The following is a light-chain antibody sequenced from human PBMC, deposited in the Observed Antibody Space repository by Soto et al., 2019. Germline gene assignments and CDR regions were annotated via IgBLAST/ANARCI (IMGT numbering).Light chain of an antibody. J-gene: IGKJ1*01. Sequence: EVVLIQSHGTLSLSPGERATLSCRASQSVSSNQLAWYQQKPGQAPRLLIYGASTRATGIPARFSGSGSGTEFTLTISIQPYEDFAIYYCQQDNYRRTFGQGTKVDIK. CDR3: QQDNYRRT. V-gene: IGKV3-15*01. CDR1: QSVSSN. CDR2: GAS.